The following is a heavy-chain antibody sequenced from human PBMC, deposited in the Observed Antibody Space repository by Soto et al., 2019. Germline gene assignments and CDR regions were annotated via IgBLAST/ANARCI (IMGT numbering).Heavy chain of an antibody. CDR1: GGSITGGSISGHY. V-gene: IGHV4-61*08. Sequence: SETLSLTCTVSGGSITGGSISGHYWSWIRQPPGKGLEWIGYIYYSGNTDYNPSLKSRVTISLDTSKNQFSLRLTSVTAADTAVYYCVRSGTAGGFWGQGTLVTVSS. D-gene: IGHD3-10*01. CDR2: IYYSGNT. J-gene: IGHJ4*02. CDR3: VRSGTAGGF.